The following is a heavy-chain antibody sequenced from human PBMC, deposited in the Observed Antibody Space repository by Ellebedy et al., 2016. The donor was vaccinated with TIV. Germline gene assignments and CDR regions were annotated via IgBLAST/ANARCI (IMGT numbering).Heavy chain of an antibody. CDR2: IYPADSDT. CDR1: GYNFTRHW. V-gene: IGHV5-51*01. D-gene: IGHD6-19*01. J-gene: IGHJ3*01. Sequence: GESLKISCKGSGYNFTRHWLAWLRQMLGKGLEWMGIIYPADSDTRISPSFQGLVTISADMSISTAYLQWSSLKASDTAMYFCARPVAGVGDAFNLWGQGTMVAVPS. CDR3: ARPVAGVGDAFNL.